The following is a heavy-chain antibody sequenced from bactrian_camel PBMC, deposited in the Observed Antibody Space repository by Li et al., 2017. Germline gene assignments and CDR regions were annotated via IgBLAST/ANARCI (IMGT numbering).Heavy chain of an antibody. Sequence: HVQLVESGGGSVQAGGSLRLSCAASGYRYRTYCMGWFRQAPRKEREGVAVIDSSGSTTIEDSVKGRFTISQDNAKDILYLQMNSLKPEDTAMYYCAAGGYGGSWEASLQSGSWGQGTQVTVS. V-gene: IGHV3S53*01. CDR2: IDSSGST. CDR1: GYRYRTYC. CDR3: AAGGYGGSWEASLQSGS. D-gene: IGHD6*01. J-gene: IGHJ6*01.